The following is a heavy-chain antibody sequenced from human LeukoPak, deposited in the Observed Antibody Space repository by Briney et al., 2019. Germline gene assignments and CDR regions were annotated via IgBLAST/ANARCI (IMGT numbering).Heavy chain of an antibody. V-gene: IGHV3-23*01. D-gene: IGHD2-15*01. J-gene: IGHJ4*02. CDR2: ISNNGGYT. CDR1: GFTFSSSA. CDR3: AKQLGYCSDGSCYFPY. Sequence: GVSLRLSCAASGFTFSSSAMSWVRQAPGKGLEWVSAISNNGGYTYYADSVQGRLTISRDNSKSTLCLQMNSLRAEDTAVYYCAKQLGYCSDGSCYFPYWGQGTLVTVSS.